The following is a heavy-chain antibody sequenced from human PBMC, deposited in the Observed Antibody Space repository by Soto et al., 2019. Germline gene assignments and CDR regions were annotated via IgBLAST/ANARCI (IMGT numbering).Heavy chain of an antibody. CDR2: IYHSEST. J-gene: IGHJ4*02. V-gene: IGHV4-4*02. D-gene: IGHD4-17*01. CDR1: GDSVTSSNW. Sequence: PSKTLSLNCAVSGDSVTSSNWWRWVGQRRVKGLKRIGEIYHSESTNYNPSLKSRVTISIDKTKNQFSLKLTSVTVADTAVYFCARYDFGIFDYWGQGTLVTVSS. CDR3: ARYDFGIFDY.